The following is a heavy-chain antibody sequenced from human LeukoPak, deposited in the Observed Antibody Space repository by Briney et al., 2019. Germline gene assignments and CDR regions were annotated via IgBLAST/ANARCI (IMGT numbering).Heavy chain of an antibody. V-gene: IGHV1-69*04. Sequence: SVKVSCKASGGTFSSYAISWVRQAPGQGLEWMGRIIPILGIANYAQKFQGRVTITADKSTSTAYMELSSLRSEDTAVYYCASSRAAMAHYYYYGMDVWGQGTTVTVSS. J-gene: IGHJ6*02. CDR3: ASSRAAMAHYYYYGMDV. D-gene: IGHD5-18*01. CDR2: IIPILGIA. CDR1: GGTFSSYA.